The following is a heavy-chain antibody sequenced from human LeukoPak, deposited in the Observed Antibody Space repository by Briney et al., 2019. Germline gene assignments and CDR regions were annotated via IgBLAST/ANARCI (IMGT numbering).Heavy chain of an antibody. Sequence: ASVKVSCKASGYTFTGYYMHWVRQAPGQGLEWMGRINPNSGGTNYAQKFQGRVTMTTVTSTSTAYMELRSLRSDDTAVYYCARASQRLGDSDYWGQGTLVTVSS. J-gene: IGHJ4*02. D-gene: IGHD6-25*01. V-gene: IGHV1-2*06. CDR3: ARASQRLGDSDY. CDR1: GYTFTGYY. CDR2: INPNSGGT.